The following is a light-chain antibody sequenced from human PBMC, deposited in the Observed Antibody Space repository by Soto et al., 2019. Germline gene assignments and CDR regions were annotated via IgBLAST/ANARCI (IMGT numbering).Light chain of an antibody. J-gene: IGKJ3*01. CDR2: GAS. Sequence: EIVLTQSPGTLSLSPGERATLSCRASQSISSSYLAWYPQKPGQAPRLLIFGASIRATDIPDRFSGSGSETDFTLTISRLEPEDFAVYYCQQYGNSPFTFGPGTKVDIK. CDR3: QQYGNSPFT. V-gene: IGKV3-20*01. CDR1: QSISSSY.